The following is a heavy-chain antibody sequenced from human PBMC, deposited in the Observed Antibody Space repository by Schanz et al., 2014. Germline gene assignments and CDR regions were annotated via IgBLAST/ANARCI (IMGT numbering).Heavy chain of an antibody. J-gene: IGHJ4*02. CDR1: GFTFSNFG. Sequence: ESGGGVVQPGGSLRLSCAAPGFTFSNFGMHWVRQAPGKGLEWVAFIWHDVTKRSYADSVKGRFTVSRDNSKNTLYLQMNSLTTEDTAVYYCAKDQTDSVCYNDCSFDYWGQGTLVTVSS. CDR3: AKDQTDSVCYNDCSFDY. CDR2: IWHDVTKR. D-gene: IGHD2-21*01. V-gene: IGHV3-30*02.